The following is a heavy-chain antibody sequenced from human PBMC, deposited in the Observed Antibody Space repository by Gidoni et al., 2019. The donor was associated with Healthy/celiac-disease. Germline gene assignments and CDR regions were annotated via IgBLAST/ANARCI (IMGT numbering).Heavy chain of an antibody. CDR1: GFTFSSYA. CDR2: SSSNGGST. Sequence: EVQLVESGGGLVQPGGSLRLPCSASGFTFSSYAMPCVGQAPGKGLEYVSASSSNGGSTYYADSVKGRFTISRDNSKNTLYLQMSSLRAEDTAVYYCVKDAGDFWSGYYEGGRRPLFDYWGQGTLVTVSS. D-gene: IGHD3-3*01. CDR3: VKDAGDFWSGYYEGGRRPLFDY. V-gene: IGHV3-64D*06. J-gene: IGHJ4*02.